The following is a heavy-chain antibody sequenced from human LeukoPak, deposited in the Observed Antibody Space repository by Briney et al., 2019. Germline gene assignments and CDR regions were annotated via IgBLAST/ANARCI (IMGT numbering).Heavy chain of an antibody. Sequence: SETLSLTCSVSGGSISSYYWSWIRQPPGKGPEWIGYISDSGSTNYKPSLKSRVTISLDTSKNQFTLRLTSVTTADTAVNFCARATTAFDDWGPGTLVTVSS. CDR2: ISDSGST. J-gene: IGHJ4*02. V-gene: IGHV4-59*01. CDR1: GGSISSYY. D-gene: IGHD4-11*01. CDR3: ARATTAFDD.